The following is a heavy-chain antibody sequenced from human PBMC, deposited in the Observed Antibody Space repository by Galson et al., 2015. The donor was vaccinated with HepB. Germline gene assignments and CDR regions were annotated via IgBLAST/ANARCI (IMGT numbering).Heavy chain of an antibody. D-gene: IGHD3-3*01. CDR3: AMFTPVFGVVD. CDR2: IYRTGST. Sequence: LSLTCAVSGGSISSSNWWSWVRQPPGKGLEWIGEIYRTGSTNYNPSLKSRVTISVDKSKNQFSLKLSSVTAADTAMYYCAMFTPVFGVVDWGQGTLVTVSS. V-gene: IGHV4-4*02. J-gene: IGHJ4*02. CDR1: GGSISSSNW.